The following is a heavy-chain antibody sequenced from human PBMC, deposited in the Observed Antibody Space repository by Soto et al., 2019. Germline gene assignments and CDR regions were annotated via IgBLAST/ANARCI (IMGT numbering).Heavy chain of an antibody. V-gene: IGHV4-34*01. CDR1: GGSFSGYY. CDR2: INHSGST. J-gene: IGHJ5*02. CDR3: ARAYSRSWSPFDP. Sequence: SETLSLTCAVYGGSFSGYYWSWIRQPPGKGLEWIGEINHSGSTNYNPSLKSRVTISVDTSKNQFSLKLSSVTAADTAVYYCARAYSRSWSPFDPWGQGTLVTVSS. D-gene: IGHD6-13*01.